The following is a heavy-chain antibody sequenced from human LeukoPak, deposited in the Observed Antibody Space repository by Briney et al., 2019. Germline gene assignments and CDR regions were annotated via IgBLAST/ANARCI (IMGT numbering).Heavy chain of an antibody. J-gene: IGHJ4*02. CDR1: GYTFTRYD. CDR2: MNPNSGNT. CDR3: ARGRRRTVGGGLVY. V-gene: IGHV1-8*01. Sequence: ASVKVSCKASGYTFTRYDINWVRQATGQGLEWMGWMNPNSGNTGYAQKFQGRVTMTRNTSISTAYMELSSLRSEDTAVYYCARGRRRTVGGGLVYWGQGTLVTVSS. D-gene: IGHD1-26*01.